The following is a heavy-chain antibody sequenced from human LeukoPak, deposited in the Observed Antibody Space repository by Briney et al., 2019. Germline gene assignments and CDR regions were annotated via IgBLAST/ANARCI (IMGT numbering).Heavy chain of an antibody. CDR1: GFTFSTYA. CDR2: ISGGVLST. V-gene: IGHV3-23*01. CDR3: AKHLGYSISSGIDY. Sequence: GGSLRLSCAASGFTFSTYAMSWVRQAPGKGLEWVSTISGGVLSTYYADSVKGRFTISRDNSKNTLYLQMNSLRADDTAVYYCAKHLGYSISSGIDYWGQGTLVTVSS. J-gene: IGHJ4*02. D-gene: IGHD6-6*01.